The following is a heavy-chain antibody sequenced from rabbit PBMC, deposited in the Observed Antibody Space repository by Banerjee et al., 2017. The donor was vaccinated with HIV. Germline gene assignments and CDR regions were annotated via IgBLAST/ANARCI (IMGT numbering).Heavy chain of an antibody. J-gene: IGHJ4*01. CDR1: GFSFSGGYW. Sequence: QEQLEESGGDMVKPGASLTLTCTASGFSFSGGYWICWVRQAPGKGLEWIACIGAGFGSTYYASWAKGRFTVSKTSSTTVTLQMTSLTVADTATYFCARGPNNGGDGYNLWGQGTLVTVS. D-gene: IGHD2-1*01. CDR3: ARGPNNGGDGYNL. V-gene: IGHV1S45*01. CDR2: IGAGFGST.